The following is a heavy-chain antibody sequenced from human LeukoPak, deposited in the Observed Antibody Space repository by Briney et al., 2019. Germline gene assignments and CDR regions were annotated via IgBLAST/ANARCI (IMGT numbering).Heavy chain of an antibody. CDR3: AKASSNYFYYFEY. CDR1: GFTFSSSD. D-gene: IGHD2/OR15-2a*01. V-gene: IGHV3-30*18. Sequence: GGSLRLSCAASGFTFSSSDMHWVRQAPGKGLEWVAVISYDATNKYYADSVKGRFTLSRDNSKNTLYLRTNTLRDEDTAVYYCAKASSNYFYYFEYWGQGTLVTVSS. CDR2: ISYDATNK. J-gene: IGHJ4*02.